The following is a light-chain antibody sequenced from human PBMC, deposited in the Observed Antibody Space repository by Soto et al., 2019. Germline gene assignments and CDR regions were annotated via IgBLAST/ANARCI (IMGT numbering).Light chain of an antibody. CDR1: QSISSW. Sequence: DIQMTQSPSTLSASVGDRVTITCRASQSISSWLAWYQQKPGIARKLLMYEASSLESGVPSRFSVSGSGTDFSFSISMPQPYDFASYYCQQYDRYLYTFGQGIKLEIK. CDR3: QQYDRYLYT. J-gene: IGKJ2*01. CDR2: EAS. V-gene: IGKV1-5*01.